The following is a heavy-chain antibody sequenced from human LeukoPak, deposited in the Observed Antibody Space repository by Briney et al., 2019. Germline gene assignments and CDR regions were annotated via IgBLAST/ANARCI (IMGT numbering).Heavy chain of an antibody. CDR2: ISWNSGSI. V-gene: IGHV3-9*01. J-gene: IGHJ4*02. Sequence: GGSLRLSCAASGFTFSSYSMNWVRQAPGKGLEWVSGISWNSGSIGYADSVKGRFTISRDNAKNSLYLQMNSLRAEDTALYYCAKDIFGQQLVAFDYWGQGTLVTVSS. D-gene: IGHD6-13*01. CDR1: GFTFSSYS. CDR3: AKDIFGQQLVAFDY.